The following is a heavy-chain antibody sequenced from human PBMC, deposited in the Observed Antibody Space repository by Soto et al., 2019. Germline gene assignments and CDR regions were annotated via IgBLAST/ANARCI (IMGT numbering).Heavy chain of an antibody. Sequence: QVQLVESGGGVVQPGRSLRLSCAASGFTFSSYAMHWVRQAPGKGLEWVAVISYDGSNKYYADSVKSRFTISRDNSKNTQYLQMNSLRAEDTAVYYCARAIWGLHWYFDLWGRGTLVTVSS. CDR2: ISYDGSNK. D-gene: IGHD7-27*01. J-gene: IGHJ2*01. CDR3: ARAIWGLHWYFDL. CDR1: GFTFSSYA. V-gene: IGHV3-30-3*01.